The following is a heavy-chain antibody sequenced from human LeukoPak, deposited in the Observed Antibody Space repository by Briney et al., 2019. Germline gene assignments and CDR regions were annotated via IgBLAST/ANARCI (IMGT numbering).Heavy chain of an antibody. Sequence: ASVKVSCKASGYSFSGNYMHWVRQAPGQGLEWMGWINPNSGGTNYAQKFQGRVTLTRDTSISTAYMELSRLRSDDTAVYYCARGDSGYSYGYYYYYYMDVWGKGTTVTISS. CDR1: GYSFSGNY. D-gene: IGHD5-18*01. J-gene: IGHJ6*03. CDR3: ARGDSGYSYGYYYYYYMDV. V-gene: IGHV1-2*02. CDR2: INPNSGGT.